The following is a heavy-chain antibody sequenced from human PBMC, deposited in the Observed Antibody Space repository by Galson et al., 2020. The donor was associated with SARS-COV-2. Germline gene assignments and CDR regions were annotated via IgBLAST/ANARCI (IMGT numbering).Heavy chain of an antibody. J-gene: IGHJ4*02. CDR2: ITPPGGGT. V-gene: IGHV1-46*01. Sequence: SVPLSCQASGSTFTSYYLHWVRHAPRHALASMGIITPPGGGTTYAQKFQGRVTMTRDTSTSTVYMELSSLRSEDTAVYYCARDSQGGNDYNYLLFWGQGTLVTVSS. CDR3: ARDSQGGNDYNYLLF. CDR1: GSTFTSYY. D-gene: IGHD4-4*01.